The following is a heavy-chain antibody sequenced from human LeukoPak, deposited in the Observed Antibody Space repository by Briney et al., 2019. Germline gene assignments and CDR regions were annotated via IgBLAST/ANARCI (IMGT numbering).Heavy chain of an antibody. Sequence: ASVKVSCKASGYTFTGYYMHWVRQAPGQGLEWMGRINPNSGGTNYAQKFQGRVTMTRDTSISTAYMELSRLRSDDTAVYYCASLAFDYYDSSGYEFWGQGTLVTVFS. CDR3: ASLAFDYYDSSGYEF. V-gene: IGHV1-2*06. CDR2: INPNSGGT. CDR1: GYTFTGYY. D-gene: IGHD3-22*01. J-gene: IGHJ4*02.